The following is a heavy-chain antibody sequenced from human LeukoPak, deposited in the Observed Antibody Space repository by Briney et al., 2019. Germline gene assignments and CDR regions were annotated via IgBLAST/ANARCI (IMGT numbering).Heavy chain of an antibody. CDR2: ISYDGSNK. CDR3: TTDLSYRFS. J-gene: IGHJ4*02. D-gene: IGHD2-21*01. Sequence: GGSLRLSCAASGFTFSSYAMHWVRQAPGKGLEWVAVISYDGSNKYYADSVKGRFTISRDNSNNTLSLQMNSLRAEDTAIYYCTTDLSYRFSWGQGTLVTVSS. CDR1: GFTFSSYA. V-gene: IGHV3-30*04.